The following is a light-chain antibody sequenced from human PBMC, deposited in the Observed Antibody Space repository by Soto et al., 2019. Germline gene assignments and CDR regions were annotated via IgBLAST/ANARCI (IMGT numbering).Light chain of an antibody. CDR3: QQYNNWPS. Sequence: EVVMRQSPATLSVSPGERATLSCRASQTVSRNLACYQQRPGQAPRLLIYDISNRAAGVPARFSGSGSETEFTLTIRSLQSEDFAVYFCQQYNNWPSFGQGTRLE. CDR1: QTVSRN. J-gene: IGKJ5*01. CDR2: DIS. V-gene: IGKV3-15*01.